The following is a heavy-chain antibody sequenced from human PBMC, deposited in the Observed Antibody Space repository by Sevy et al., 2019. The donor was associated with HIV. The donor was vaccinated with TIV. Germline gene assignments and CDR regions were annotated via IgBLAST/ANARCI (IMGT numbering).Heavy chain of an antibody. V-gene: IGHV3-23*01. J-gene: IGHJ6*02. CDR2: ISGSGGST. CDR3: AKGVVVAAFYYYGMDV. D-gene: IGHD2-15*01. CDR1: GFTFSSYA. Sequence: GGSLRLSCAASGFTFSSYAMSWVRQAPGKGLEWVSAISGSGGSTYYADSVKGRFTISRDNSKNTLYLQMNSLRAEDTCVYYCAKGVVVAAFYYYGMDVWGQGTTVTVSS.